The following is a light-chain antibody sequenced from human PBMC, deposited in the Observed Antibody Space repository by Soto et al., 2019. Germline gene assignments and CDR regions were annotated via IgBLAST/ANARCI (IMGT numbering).Light chain of an antibody. V-gene: IGKV3-11*01. J-gene: IGKJ5*01. CDR1: QSVEHY. CDR2: DAS. CDR3: QQRKYWPPLT. Sequence: ETVLTQSPAILSLSPGERATLSCRASQSVEHYLAWYQQKPGQAPRLLIYDASNRATGIPARFSGSGSGTDFTLTISSREPEDFAVYYCQQRKYWPPLTFGQGTRLEIK.